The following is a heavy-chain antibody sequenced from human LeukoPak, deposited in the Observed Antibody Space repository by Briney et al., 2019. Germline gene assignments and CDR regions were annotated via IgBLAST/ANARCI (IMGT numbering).Heavy chain of an antibody. Sequence: SETLSLTCTVSGGSISSYYWSWIRQPPGKGLEWIGDISYSGSTNFHPSLKRRVTISVDTSKNQFSLKLSSVTAADTAVYYCAREGTAGTNLNWFDPWGQGTLVTVSS. V-gene: IGHV4-59*01. CDR1: GGSISSYY. J-gene: IGHJ5*02. D-gene: IGHD1-1*01. CDR2: ISYSGST. CDR3: AREGTAGTNLNWFDP.